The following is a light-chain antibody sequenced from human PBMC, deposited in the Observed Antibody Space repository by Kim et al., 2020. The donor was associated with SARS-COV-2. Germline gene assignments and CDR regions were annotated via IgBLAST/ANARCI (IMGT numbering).Light chain of an antibody. CDR1: QSVLYSSNNKNY. J-gene: IGKJ2*01. CDR3: HQYFRIPHT. CDR2: WAS. Sequence: ATITCKSSQSVLYSSNNKNYLAWYQQKPGQPPKLLIYWASTRESGVPDRFSGSGSGTDFTLTISTLQAEDVAIYYCHQYFRIPHTFGQGTNVDIK. V-gene: IGKV4-1*01.